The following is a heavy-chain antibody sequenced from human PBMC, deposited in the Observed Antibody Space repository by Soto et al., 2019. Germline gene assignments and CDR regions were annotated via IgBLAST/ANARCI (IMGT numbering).Heavy chain of an antibody. D-gene: IGHD5-12*01. CDR1: SGSFTSSRW. CDR3: ARNRYDGYDFDY. J-gene: IGHJ4*02. Sequence: QVQLQESGPGLVKPSETLSLTCTVSSGSFTSSRWWSWVRQSPGKGMEWIGEVGENGYNHYVPLRRSRLTISMYKSRNRLSLRLTSATAADAALYYCARNRYDGYDFDYWGQGALVTVSS. V-gene: IGHV4-4*02. CDR2: VGENGYN.